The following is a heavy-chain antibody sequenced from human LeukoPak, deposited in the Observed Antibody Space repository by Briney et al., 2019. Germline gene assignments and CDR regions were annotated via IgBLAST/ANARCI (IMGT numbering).Heavy chain of an antibody. CDR2: ISSSSSYI. CDR1: GFTFSYYY. V-gene: IGHV3-21*01. J-gene: IGHJ4*02. Sequence: GGSLRLSCAASGFTFSYYYMNWVRQAPGKGLEWVSSISSSSSYIYYADSVKGRFTLSRDNAKNSLYLQMNSLRAEDTAVYYCARGIMITFGGVTDYWGQGTLVTVSS. D-gene: IGHD3-16*01. CDR3: ARGIMITFGGVTDY.